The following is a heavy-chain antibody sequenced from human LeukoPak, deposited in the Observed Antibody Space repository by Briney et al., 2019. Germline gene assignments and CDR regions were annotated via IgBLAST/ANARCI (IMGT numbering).Heavy chain of an antibody. J-gene: IGHJ4*02. V-gene: IGHV4-61*02. CDR1: GGSISSGSYY. CDR2: IYTSGST. D-gene: IGHD3-9*01. Sequence: SETLSLTCTVSGGSISSGSYYWSWIRQPARKGLEWIGRIYTSGSTNYNPSLKSRVTISVDTSKNQFSLKLSSVTAADTAVYYCAREGYDILTGYYSSFDYWGQGTLVTVSS. CDR3: AREGYDILTGYYSSFDY.